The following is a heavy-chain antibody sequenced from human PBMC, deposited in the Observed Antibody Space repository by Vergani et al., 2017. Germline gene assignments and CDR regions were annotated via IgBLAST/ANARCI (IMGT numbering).Heavy chain of an antibody. D-gene: IGHD1-7*01. CDR2: IYWNDDQ. J-gene: IGHJ6*03. CDR1: GFSLNTRGVS. CDR3: VYRKTECGTTGCFYAFDYYDYMDV. V-gene: IGHV2-5*04. Sequence: QITLKESGPTLVKPTQTLTLTCTFSGFSLNTRGVSVAWIRQPPGKALDWLALIYWNDDQHYSPSLNNRVTITKDTSKNQVVLTMTNMDYVDTGTYYCVYRKTECGTTGCFYAFDYYDYMDVWGKGTTVTVSS.